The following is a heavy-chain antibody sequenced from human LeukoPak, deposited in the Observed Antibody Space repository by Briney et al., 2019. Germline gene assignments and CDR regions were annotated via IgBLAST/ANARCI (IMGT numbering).Heavy chain of an antibody. J-gene: IGHJ4*02. CDR2: INHSGST. Sequence: SETLSLTCAAYVGSFSGYYWSWIRQPPGKGLEWIGEINHSGSTNYNPSLKSRVTISVDTSKNQFSLKLSSVTAADPAVYYCASSFNWQLSPNFDYWGQGTLVTVSS. D-gene: IGHD1-20*01. CDR3: ASSFNWQLSPNFDY. V-gene: IGHV4-34*01. CDR1: VGSFSGYY.